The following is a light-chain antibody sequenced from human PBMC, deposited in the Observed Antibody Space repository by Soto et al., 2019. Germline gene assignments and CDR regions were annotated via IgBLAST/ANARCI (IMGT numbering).Light chain of an antibody. V-gene: IGLV2-14*01. Sequence: QSALTQPASVSGSPGQSITISCTGTSSDVGGYNYVSWYQQHPGKAPKFMIYEVSNRPSGVSNRFSGSKSGNTASLTISGLQAEDEADYYCSSYTSGRTDVVFGGGAKLTVL. CDR3: SSYTSGRTDVV. CDR1: SSDVGGYNY. J-gene: IGLJ2*01. CDR2: EVS.